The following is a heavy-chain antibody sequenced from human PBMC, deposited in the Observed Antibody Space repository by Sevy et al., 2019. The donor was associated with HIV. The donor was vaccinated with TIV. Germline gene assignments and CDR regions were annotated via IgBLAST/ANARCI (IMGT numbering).Heavy chain of an antibody. Sequence: ASVKVSCKASGYTFTSYGISWVRRAPGQGLEWMGWISAYNGNTNYAQKLQGRVTMTTDTSTSTAYMELRSLRSDDTAVYYCARARRSGYCSSTSCPPNNFDYWGQGTLVTVSS. CDR2: ISAYNGNT. CDR1: GYTFTSYG. D-gene: IGHD2-2*03. J-gene: IGHJ4*02. CDR3: ARARRSGYCSSTSCPPNNFDY. V-gene: IGHV1-18*01.